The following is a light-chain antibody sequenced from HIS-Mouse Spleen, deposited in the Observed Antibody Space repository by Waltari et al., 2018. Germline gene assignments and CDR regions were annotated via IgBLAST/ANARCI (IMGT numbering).Light chain of an antibody. CDR1: SSDVGCYNL. V-gene: IGLV2-23*01. Sequence: QSALTQPASVSGSPRQSITISRTGTSSDVGCYNLVSWYPQHPGKAPKLMIYEGSKRPSGVSNRFSGSKSGNTTSLTISGLQAEDEADYYCCSYAGSSTYVFGTGTKVTVL. CDR2: EGS. CDR3: CSYAGSSTYV. J-gene: IGLJ1*01.